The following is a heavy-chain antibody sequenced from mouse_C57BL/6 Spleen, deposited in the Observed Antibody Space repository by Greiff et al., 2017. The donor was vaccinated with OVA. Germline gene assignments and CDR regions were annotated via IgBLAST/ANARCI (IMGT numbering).Heavy chain of an antibody. Sequence: QVHVKQSGAELVKPGASVKISCKASGYAFSSYWMNWVKQRPGKGLEWIGQIYPGDGDTNYNGKFKGKATLTADKSSSTAYMQLSSLTSEDSAVYFCARSDDYDVGHAMDYWGQGTSVTVSS. V-gene: IGHV1-80*01. CDR2: IYPGDGDT. CDR1: GYAFSSYW. D-gene: IGHD2-4*01. CDR3: ARSDDYDVGHAMDY. J-gene: IGHJ4*01.